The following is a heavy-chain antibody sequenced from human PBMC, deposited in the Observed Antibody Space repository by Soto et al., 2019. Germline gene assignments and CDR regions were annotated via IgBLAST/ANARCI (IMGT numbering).Heavy chain of an antibody. V-gene: IGHV4-59*11. Sequence: QVQLQESGPGLVKPSETLSLTCTVSGGSLSSHYWSWIRQSPEKGLEWIGYIYFTGYTNYNPSLKNRVTISVDTSKSQFSPSLNSVTAADTAVYYCATVAMTSPKVFDYWGQGTLVSVSS. CDR3: ATVAMTSPKVFDY. CDR2: IYFTGYT. CDR1: GGSLSSHY. D-gene: IGHD2-15*01. J-gene: IGHJ4*02.